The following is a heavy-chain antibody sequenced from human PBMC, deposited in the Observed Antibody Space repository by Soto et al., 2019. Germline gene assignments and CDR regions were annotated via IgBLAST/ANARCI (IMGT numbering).Heavy chain of an antibody. CDR1: GGLFSSYA. D-gene: IGHD3-22*01. Sequence: QEQLVQSGAEVKKSGSSVKVSCKDTGGLFSSYAVSWVRQAPGQGLEWMGGIIPVFDTVYYAQKFQGRVTITADESTTTAYRAPSSLRSEDTAMYYCARVGSGYVWFNEFWGQGTLVTFS. CDR3: ARVGSGYVWFNEF. J-gene: IGHJ4*02. V-gene: IGHV1-69*01. CDR2: IIPVFDTV.